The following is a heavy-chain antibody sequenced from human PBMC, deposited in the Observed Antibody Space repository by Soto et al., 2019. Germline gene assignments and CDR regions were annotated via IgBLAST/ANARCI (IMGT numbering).Heavy chain of an antibody. CDR1: GGTFSSYA. Sequence: GASVKVSCKASGGTFSSYAISWVRQAPGQGLEWMGGIIPIFGTANYAQKFQGRVTITADESTSTAYMELSSLRSEDTAVYYCAREGRVATITSRYYYGMDVWGQGTTVTVSS. V-gene: IGHV1-69*13. J-gene: IGHJ6*02. D-gene: IGHD5-12*01. CDR2: IIPIFGTA. CDR3: AREGRVATITSRYYYGMDV.